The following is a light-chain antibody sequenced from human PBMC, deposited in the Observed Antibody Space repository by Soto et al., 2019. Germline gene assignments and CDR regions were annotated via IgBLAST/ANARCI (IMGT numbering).Light chain of an antibody. CDR1: QSLLYSDGNTY. CDR3: VQSAHWHLT. CDR2: KVS. Sequence: DVVMTQSPLSLPVTLGQPASISCRSSQSLLYSDGNTYLNWFQQRPGQSPRRLIYKVSNRDSGVPDRFSGSGSGTDFTLRISRVEAEDVGIYYCVQSAHWHLTFGGWTKVEIK. V-gene: IGKV2-30*01. J-gene: IGKJ4*01.